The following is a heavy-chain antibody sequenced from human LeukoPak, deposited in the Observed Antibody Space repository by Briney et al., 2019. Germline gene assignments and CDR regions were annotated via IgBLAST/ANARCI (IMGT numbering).Heavy chain of an antibody. D-gene: IGHD3-10*02. CDR3: AELGITMIGGV. J-gene: IGHJ6*04. Sequence: GGSLRLSCLASGFTFSNYGMHWVRQAPGKGLEWVAFIRYDGINKYYADSVKGRFINSRDNSKNTVYLQMNSLRAEDTAVYYCAELGITMIGGVWGKGTTVTISS. V-gene: IGHV3-30*02. CDR1: GFTFSNYG. CDR2: IRYDGINK.